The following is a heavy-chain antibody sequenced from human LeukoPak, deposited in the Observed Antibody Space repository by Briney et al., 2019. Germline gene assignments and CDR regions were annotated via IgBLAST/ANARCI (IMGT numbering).Heavy chain of an antibody. CDR2: IDANSSDT. J-gene: IGHJ5*02. Sequence: SVKVSSTASGYTLTAYYIHWVRQAPGQRLEWMGWIDANSSDTKYAQKFQGRITISRDTSIGTAYLELSSLISGDTAVYYCASEAFCAGGRCYLQRVSSWGPGTLVTVSS. D-gene: IGHD2-21*01. CDR3: ASEAFCAGGRCYLQRVSS. CDR1: GYTLTAYY. V-gene: IGHV1-2*02.